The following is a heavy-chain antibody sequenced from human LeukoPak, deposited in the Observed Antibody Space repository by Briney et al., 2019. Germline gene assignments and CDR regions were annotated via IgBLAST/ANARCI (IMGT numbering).Heavy chain of an antibody. J-gene: IGHJ4*02. CDR1: GYTFTDYY. Sequence: ASVKVSCKASGYTFTDYYIHWVRQAPGQGLEWMGRINPNSGGTNYAQKFQGGVTMTRDTSISTAYMELRRLRSDDTAVYYCARDFERPDYWGQGTLVTVSS. CDR2: INPNSGGT. V-gene: IGHV1-2*06. CDR3: ARDFERPDY.